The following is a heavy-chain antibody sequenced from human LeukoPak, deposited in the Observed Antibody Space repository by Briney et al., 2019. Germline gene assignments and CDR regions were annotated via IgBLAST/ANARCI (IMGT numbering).Heavy chain of an antibody. CDR3: TRHTPAAGTYYYYMDV. D-gene: IGHD6-13*01. V-gene: IGHV3-53*01. CDR1: GFTVSSNS. J-gene: IGHJ6*03. CDR2: IYSDNT. Sequence: GGSLRLSCTVSGFTVSSNSMSWVRQAPGKGLEWVSFIYSDNTHYSDSVKGRFTISRDNSKNTLYLQMNSLRAEDTAVYYCTRHTPAAGTYYYYMDVWGKGTTVTVSS.